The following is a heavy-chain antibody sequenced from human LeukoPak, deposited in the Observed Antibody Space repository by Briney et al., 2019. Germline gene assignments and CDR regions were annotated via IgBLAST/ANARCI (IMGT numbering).Heavy chain of an antibody. J-gene: IGHJ4*02. Sequence: SETLSLTCTVSGGSISSSSYYWGWIRQPPGKGLEWIGSIYYSGSTYYNPSLKSRVTISVDTSKNQFSLELSSVTAADTAVYYCARDRVAAAGSGYDYWGQGTLVTVSS. V-gene: IGHV4-39*07. CDR2: IYYSGST. D-gene: IGHD6-13*01. CDR3: ARDRVAAAGSGYDY. CDR1: GGSISSSSYY.